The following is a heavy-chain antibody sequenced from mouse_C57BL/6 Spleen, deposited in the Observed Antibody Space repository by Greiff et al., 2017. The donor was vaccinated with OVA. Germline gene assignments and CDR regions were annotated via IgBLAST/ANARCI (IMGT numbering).Heavy chain of an antibody. Sequence: EVMLVESGGGLVQPGGSMKLSCVASGFTFSNYWMNWVRQSPEKGLEWVAQIRLKSDNYATHYAESVKGRFTISRDDSKSSVYLQMNNLRAEDTGIYYCTGSSPYYFDYWGQGTTLTVSS. CDR1: GFTFSNYW. V-gene: IGHV6-3*01. J-gene: IGHJ2*01. CDR3: TGSSPYYFDY. D-gene: IGHD1-1*01. CDR2: IRLKSDNYAT.